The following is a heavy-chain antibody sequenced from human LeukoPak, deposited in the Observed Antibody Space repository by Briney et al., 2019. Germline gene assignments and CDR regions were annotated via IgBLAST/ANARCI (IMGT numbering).Heavy chain of an antibody. Sequence: GGSLRLSCAASGFTFSSYSMNWVRQAPGKGLEWVSYISSSSSYIYYADSVKGRFTISRDNAKNSLYLQMNSLRAEDTAVYYCARDLKGLRVFDYWGQGTLVTVSS. CDR3: ARDLKGLRVFDY. CDR2: ISSSSSYI. D-gene: IGHD3-16*01. J-gene: IGHJ4*02. V-gene: IGHV3-21*05. CDR1: GFTFSSYS.